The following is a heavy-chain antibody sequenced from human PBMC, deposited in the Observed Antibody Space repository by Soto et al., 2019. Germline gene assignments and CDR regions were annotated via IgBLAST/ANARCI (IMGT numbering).Heavy chain of an antibody. CDR2: IYSGGST. CDR1: GFTVISNY. V-gene: IGHV3-53*01. J-gene: IGHJ6*02. D-gene: IGHD4-4*01. CDR3: ARDLYSNYYYYYGMDV. Sequence: GGSLRLSCAASGFTVISNYIIFFRHAPVKWLEWVSVIYSGGSTYYADSVKGRFTISRDNSKNTLYLQMNSLRAEDTAVYYCARDLYSNYYYYYGMDVWGQGTTVTVSS.